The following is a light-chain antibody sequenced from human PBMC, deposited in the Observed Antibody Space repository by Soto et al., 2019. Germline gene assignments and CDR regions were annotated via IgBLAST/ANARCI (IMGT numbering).Light chain of an antibody. V-gene: IGKV1-5*01. Sequence: DIQMTQSPSALSASVRDRVIITCRASQSISSWLAWYQQKPGKAPKLLIYDASSLESGAPSRFSGSGSGTEFTLTISGLQPDDFAIYYCQQYNSNSRTFGQGTKVDIK. CDR2: DAS. CDR1: QSISSW. J-gene: IGKJ1*01. CDR3: QQYNSNSRT.